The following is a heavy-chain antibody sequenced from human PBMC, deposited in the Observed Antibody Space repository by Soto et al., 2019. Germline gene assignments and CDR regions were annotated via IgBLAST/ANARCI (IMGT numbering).Heavy chain of an antibody. D-gene: IGHD2-2*01. CDR1: GLSFNSYI. Sequence: GGSMRLSCAASGLSFNSYIMNWVGQAPGKGLEWVSSISSSSSYIYYADSVKGRFTISRDNAKNSLYLQMNSLRAEDTAVYYCAPEPPIVVVPAARSGYWRQRTLVIFSS. CDR3: APEPPIVVVPAARSGY. J-gene: IGHJ4*02. CDR2: ISSSSSYI. V-gene: IGHV3-21*01.